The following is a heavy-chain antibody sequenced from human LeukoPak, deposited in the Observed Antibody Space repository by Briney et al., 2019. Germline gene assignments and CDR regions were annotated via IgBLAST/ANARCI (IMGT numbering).Heavy chain of an antibody. Sequence: ASVKVSCKASGYTFTNYGINWVRQAPGQGLEWMGWINTNTGNPTYAQGFTGRFVFSLDTSVSTAYLQISSLKAEDTAVYYCARQGPGYCGSTSCYGVDYWGQGTLVTVSS. CDR3: ARQGPGYCGSTSCYGVDY. CDR2: INTNTGNP. CDR1: GYTFTNYG. V-gene: IGHV7-4-1*02. D-gene: IGHD2-2*01. J-gene: IGHJ4*02.